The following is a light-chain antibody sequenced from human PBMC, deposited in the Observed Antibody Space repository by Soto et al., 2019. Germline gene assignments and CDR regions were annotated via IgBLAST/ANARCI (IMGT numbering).Light chain of an antibody. CDR2: GAS. V-gene: IGKV3-20*01. Sequence: EIVLTQSPGTLSLSPGERATLSCRASQSVSSSYLAWYQQKPGQAPRLLIYGASSRATGIPDRFSGSGSGTDFTLTISRLEPEDCALYYCQQYGSSPPIPFGQGTRLEIK. J-gene: IGKJ5*01. CDR1: QSVSSSY. CDR3: QQYGSSPPIP.